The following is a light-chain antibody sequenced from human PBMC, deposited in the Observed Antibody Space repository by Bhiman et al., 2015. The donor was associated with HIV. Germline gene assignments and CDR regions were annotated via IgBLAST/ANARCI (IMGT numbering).Light chain of an antibody. CDR3: QSYDNSLSALV. CDR2: GNT. J-gene: IGLJ1*01. CDR1: GSDIGTDFD. V-gene: IGLV1-40*01. Sequence: QSVLTQPPSVSGAPGQKVTISCTGSGSDIGTDFDVHWYQYLPGEVPRLLIYGNTNRPSGVPDRFSGSKSGTSASLAITGLQAEDEADYFCQSYDNSLSALVFGTGTKVSVL.